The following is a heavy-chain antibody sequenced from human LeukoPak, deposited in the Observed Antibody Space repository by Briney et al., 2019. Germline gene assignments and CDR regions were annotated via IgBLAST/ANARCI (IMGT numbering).Heavy chain of an antibody. J-gene: IGHJ2*01. Sequence: SETLSLTCAVDGGSFSGYYWSWIRQPPGKGLEWIGEINHSGSTNYNPSLKSRVTISVDTSKNQFSLKLSSVTAADTAVYYCARDRRVVPAAIRHWYFDLWGRGTLVTVSS. D-gene: IGHD2-2*01. CDR3: ARDRRVVPAAIRHWYFDL. CDR2: INHSGST. V-gene: IGHV4-34*01. CDR1: GGSFSGYY.